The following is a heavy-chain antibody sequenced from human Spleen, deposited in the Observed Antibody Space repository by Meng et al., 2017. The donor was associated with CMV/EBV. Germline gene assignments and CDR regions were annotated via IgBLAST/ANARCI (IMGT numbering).Heavy chain of an antibody. Sequence: GGSLRLSCAAFGFTFDDYAMPWVRQAPGKGLEWVSLINWDGGSTYYADSVKGRFTISRDNSKNSLYLQMHSLKPEDTALYYCAKDTYPNSGSYPDDWGQGTLVTVSS. CDR1: GFTFDDYA. D-gene: IGHD1-26*01. CDR3: AKDTYPNSGSYPDD. CDR2: INWDGGST. V-gene: IGHV3-43D*03. J-gene: IGHJ4*02.